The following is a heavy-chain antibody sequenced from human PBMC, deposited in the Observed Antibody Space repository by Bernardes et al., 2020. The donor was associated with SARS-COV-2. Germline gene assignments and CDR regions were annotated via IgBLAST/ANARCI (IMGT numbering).Heavy chain of an antibody. D-gene: IGHD3-3*01. J-gene: IGHJ4*02. CDR2: ISSSGSTI. V-gene: IGHV3-11*01. CDR1: GFTFSDYY. Sequence: LRLSCAASGFTFSDYYMSWIRQAPGKGLEWVSYISSSGSTIYYADSVKGRFTISRDNAKNSLYLQMNSLRAEDTAVYYCARADFWSGYYLDYWGQGTLVTVSS. CDR3: ARADFWSGYYLDY.